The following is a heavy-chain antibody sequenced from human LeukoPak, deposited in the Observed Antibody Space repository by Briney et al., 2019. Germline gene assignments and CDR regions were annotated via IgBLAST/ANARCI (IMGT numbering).Heavy chain of an antibody. CDR3: ARRTSRTLPIDY. CDR1: GYTFTSYG. J-gene: IGHJ4*02. V-gene: IGHV1-18*01. D-gene: IGHD3/OR15-3a*01. Sequence: ASVKVSCKASGYTFTSYGISWVRQAPGQGLEWMGWISAYNGNTNYAQKLQGRVTVTTDTSTSTAYMELRSLRSDDTAVCYCARRTSRTLPIDYWGQGTLVTVSS. CDR2: ISAYNGNT.